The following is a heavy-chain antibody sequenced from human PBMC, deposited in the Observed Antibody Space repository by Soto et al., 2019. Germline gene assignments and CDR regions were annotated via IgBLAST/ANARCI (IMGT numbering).Heavy chain of an antibody. V-gene: IGHV3-74*01. Sequence: QPGGSLRLSCAASAFTFKNHWMHWVRQVPGKGQVWVSRINGDGSFTSYADAVKGRFTISRDNAKNTLSLQMNSLRAEDTAVYYCAREIYDDYDSSGFDLWGQGTLVTVSS. D-gene: IGHD3-22*01. CDR2: INGDGSFT. CDR3: AREIYDDYDSSGFDL. J-gene: IGHJ4*02. CDR1: AFTFKNHW.